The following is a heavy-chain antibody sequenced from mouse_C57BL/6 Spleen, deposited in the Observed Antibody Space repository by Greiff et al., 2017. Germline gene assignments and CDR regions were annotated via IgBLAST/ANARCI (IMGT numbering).Heavy chain of an antibody. CDR2: INPNNGGT. D-gene: IGHD2-4*01. CDR3: ARTDDYDEDAMDY. CDR1: GYTFTDYN. V-gene: IGHV1-18*01. Sequence: VQLQQSGPELVKPGASVKIPCKASGYTFTDYNMDWVKQSHGKSLEWIGDINPNNGGTIYNQKFKGKATLTVDKSSSTAYMELRSLTSEDTAVYYCARTDDYDEDAMDYWGQGTSVTVSS. J-gene: IGHJ4*01.